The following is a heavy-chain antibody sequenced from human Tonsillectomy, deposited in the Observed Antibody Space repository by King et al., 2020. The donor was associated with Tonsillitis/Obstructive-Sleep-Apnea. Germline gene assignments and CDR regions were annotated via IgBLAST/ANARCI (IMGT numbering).Heavy chain of an antibody. V-gene: IGHV4-34*01. CDR2: INHSGST. Sequence: VQLQQWGAGLLKPSETLSLTCAVYGGSFSGYYWSWIRQPPGKGLEWIGEINHSGSTNYNPSLKSRVTISVDTSKNQFSLKLSSVTAADTAVYYCASMMGATTMANGFDPWGQGTLVTVSA. J-gene: IGHJ5*02. D-gene: IGHD1-26*01. CDR1: GGSFSGYY. CDR3: ASMMGATTMANGFDP.